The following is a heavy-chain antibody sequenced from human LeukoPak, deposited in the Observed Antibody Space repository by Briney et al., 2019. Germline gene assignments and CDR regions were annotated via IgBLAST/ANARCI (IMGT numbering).Heavy chain of an antibody. CDR3: AGLTGPPDAARSIDWFDP. CDR2: IYYSGST. V-gene: IGHV4-39*07. J-gene: IGHJ5*02. D-gene: IGHD2-15*01. CDR1: GGSISSGSYY. Sequence: PSETLSLTCTVSGGSISSGSYYWGWIRQPPGKGLEWIGSIYYSGSTYYNPSLKSRVTISVDRSKNQFSLKLSSVTAADTAVYYCAGLTGPPDAARSIDWFDPWGQGTLVTVSS.